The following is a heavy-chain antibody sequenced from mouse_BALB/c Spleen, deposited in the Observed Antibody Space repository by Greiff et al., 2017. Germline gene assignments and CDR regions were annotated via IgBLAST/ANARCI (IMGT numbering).Heavy chain of an antibody. CDR1: GFSLTSYG. CDR3: ARVPYDRDWYFDV. V-gene: IGHV2-9*02. J-gene: IGHJ1*01. Sequence: VQLVESGPGLVAPSQSLSITCTVSGFSLTSYGVHWVRQPPGKGLEWLGVIWAGGSTNYNSALMSRLSISKDNSKSQVFLKMNSLQTDDTAMYYCARVPYDRDWYFDVWGAGTTVTVSS. D-gene: IGHD2-12*01. CDR2: IWAGGST.